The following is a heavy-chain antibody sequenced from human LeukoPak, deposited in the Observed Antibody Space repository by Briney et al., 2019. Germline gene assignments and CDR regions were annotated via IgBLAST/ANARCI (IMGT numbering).Heavy chain of an antibody. D-gene: IGHD3-10*01. CDR2: IHYSGTT. CDR3: ARPVRGWYFDL. V-gene: IGHV4-59*01. CDR1: GASISSSY. J-gene: IGHJ2*01. Sequence: PSETLSLTCTVSGASISSSYWSWIRQPPGKGLEWMGYIHYSGTTNYSPSLKSRVTISLDTSKNQFSLKLDSVTAADTAVYYCARPVRGWYFDLWGRGTLVTVSS.